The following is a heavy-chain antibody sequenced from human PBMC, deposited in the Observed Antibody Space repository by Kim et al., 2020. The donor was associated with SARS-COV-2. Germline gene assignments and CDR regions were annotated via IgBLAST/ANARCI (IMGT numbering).Heavy chain of an antibody. Sequence: SETLSLTCAVYGGSLSGYYWSWIRQPPGKGLEWIGEINHSGSTNYNPSLKSRVTISVDTSKNQFSLKLSSVTAADTAVYYCARPKHYYDSSGYYPVWEYWGQGTLVTVSS. D-gene: IGHD3-22*01. CDR3: ARPKHYYDSSGYYPVWEY. V-gene: IGHV4-34*01. J-gene: IGHJ4*02. CDR2: INHSGST. CDR1: GGSLSGYY.